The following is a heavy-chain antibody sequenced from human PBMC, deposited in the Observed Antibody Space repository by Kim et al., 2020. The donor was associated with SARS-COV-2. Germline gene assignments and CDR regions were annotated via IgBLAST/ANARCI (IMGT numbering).Heavy chain of an antibody. D-gene: IGHD6-13*01. CDR3: ARQPGIALIDY. V-gene: IGHV5-51*01. Sequence: TRYSPSFQGQVTISADKSISTAYLQWRSLKASDSAMYYCARQPGIALIDYWGHGTLVTVSS. J-gene: IGHJ4*01. CDR2: T.